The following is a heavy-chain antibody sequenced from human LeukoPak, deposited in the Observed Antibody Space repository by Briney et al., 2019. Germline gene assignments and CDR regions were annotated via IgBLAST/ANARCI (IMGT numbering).Heavy chain of an antibody. V-gene: IGHV3-21*01. D-gene: IGHD3-10*01. Sequence: GGSLRLSCAASGFTFSSYEMNWVRQAPGKGLEWVSSISSSSSYIYYADSVKGRFTISRDNAKNSLYLQMNSLRAEDTAVYYCARDGLLWFGELTTDAFDIWGQGTMVTVSS. J-gene: IGHJ3*02. CDR3: ARDGLLWFGELTTDAFDI. CDR2: ISSSSSYI. CDR1: GFTFSSYE.